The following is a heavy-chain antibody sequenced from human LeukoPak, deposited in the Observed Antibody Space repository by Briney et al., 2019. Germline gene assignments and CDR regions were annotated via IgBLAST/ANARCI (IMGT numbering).Heavy chain of an antibody. Sequence: TGGSLRLSCAASRFTFSTYSMAWVRQAPGKGLEWVSSISSSSSYIYYADSVKGRFTISRDNAKNSLYLQMNSLRAEDTAVYYCARDGYYYGSGSYYIWGQGTLVTVSS. CDR2: ISSSSSYI. CDR3: ARDGYYYGSGSYYI. J-gene: IGHJ4*02. D-gene: IGHD3-10*01. CDR1: RFTFSTYS. V-gene: IGHV3-21*01.